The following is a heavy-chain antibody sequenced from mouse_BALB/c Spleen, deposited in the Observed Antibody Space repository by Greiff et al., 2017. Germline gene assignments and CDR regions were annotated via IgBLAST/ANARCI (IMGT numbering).Heavy chain of an antibody. CDR1: GYSITSGYY. CDR2: ISYDGSN. J-gene: IGHJ2*01. CDR3: ARGHYGNYDY. D-gene: IGHD2-1*01. V-gene: IGHV3-6*02. Sequence: ESGPGLVKPSQSLSLTCSVTGYSITSGYYWNWIRQFPGNKLEWMGYISYDGSNNYNPSLKNRISITRDTSKNQFFLKLNSVTTEDTATYYCARGHYGNYDYWGQGTTLTVSS.